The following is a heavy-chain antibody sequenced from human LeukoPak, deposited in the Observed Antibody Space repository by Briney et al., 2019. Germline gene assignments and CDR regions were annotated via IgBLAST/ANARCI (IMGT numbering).Heavy chain of an antibody. D-gene: IGHD2-8*01. CDR2: IYHSGST. V-gene: IGHV4-38-2*01. CDR1: GYSISNGYY. Sequence: KPSETLSLTCAFSGYSISNGYYWGWIRQPPGKGLEWIGSIYHSGSTYYNPSRKSRVTISVDTSNNQFSLKLSSVTAADTAVYYCARAKNGAPNDAFDIWGQGTMVTVSS. J-gene: IGHJ3*02. CDR3: ARAKNGAPNDAFDI.